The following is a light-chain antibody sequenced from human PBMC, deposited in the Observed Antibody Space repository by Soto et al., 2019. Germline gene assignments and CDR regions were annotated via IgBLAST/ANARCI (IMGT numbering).Light chain of an antibody. V-gene: IGLV1-47*01. CDR2: RNN. J-gene: IGLJ2*01. CDR3: AAWDDSLSGPAVV. CDR1: SSNIGSNY. Sequence: QAVVTQPPSASGTPGQRVTISCSGSSSNIGSNYVYWYQQLPGTAPKLLIYRNNQRPSGVPDRFSGSKSGTSASLAISGLRSEDEADYYCAAWDDSLSGPAVVFGGGTKLTVL.